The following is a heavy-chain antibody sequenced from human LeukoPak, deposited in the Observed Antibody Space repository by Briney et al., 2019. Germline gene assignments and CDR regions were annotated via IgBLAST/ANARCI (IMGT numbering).Heavy chain of an antibody. J-gene: IGHJ5*02. CDR3: AKDIRGSGSYGFDP. CDR2: ISGSGSST. D-gene: IGHD3-10*01. Sequence: PGGSLRLSCAASGFTFSSYAMSWVRQAPGKGLEWVSGISGSGSSTYYADSVKGRFTISRDNSKNTLYLLMNSLRAEDTALYYCAKDIRGSGSYGFDPWGQGTLVTVSS. V-gene: IGHV3-23*01. CDR1: GFTFSSYA.